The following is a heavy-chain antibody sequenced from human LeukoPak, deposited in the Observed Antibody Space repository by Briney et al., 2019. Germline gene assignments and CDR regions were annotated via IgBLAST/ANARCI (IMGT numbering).Heavy chain of an antibody. CDR3: ARHSGYCSSTSCSARSNWFDP. Sequence: PSETLSLTCAVSGYSISSGYYWGWIRQPPGKGLEWIGSIYHSGSTYYNPSLKSRVTISVDTSKNQFSLKLSSVTAADTAVYYCARHSGYCSSTSCSARSNWFDPWGQGTLVTVSS. D-gene: IGHD2-2*01. CDR2: IYHSGST. J-gene: IGHJ5*02. CDR1: GYSISSGYY. V-gene: IGHV4-38-2*01.